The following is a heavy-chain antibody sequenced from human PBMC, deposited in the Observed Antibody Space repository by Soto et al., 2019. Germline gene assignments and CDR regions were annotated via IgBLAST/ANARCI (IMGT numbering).Heavy chain of an antibody. CDR2: IYYSGST. D-gene: IGHD3-10*01. CDR1: GGSISSSSYY. CDR3: ARQSYYYGSGPY. V-gene: IGHV4-39*01. Sequence: PSETLSLTCTVSGGSISSSSYYWGWIRQPPGKGLEWIGSIYYSGSTYYNPSLESRVTISVDTSKNQFSLKLSSVTAADTAVYYCARQSYYYGSGPYWGQGTLVTVSS. J-gene: IGHJ4*02.